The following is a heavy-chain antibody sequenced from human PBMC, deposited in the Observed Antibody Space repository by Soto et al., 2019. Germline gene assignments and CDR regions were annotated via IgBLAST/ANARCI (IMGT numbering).Heavy chain of an antibody. D-gene: IGHD2-21*01. CDR1: GFSFTSYW. Sequence: GESLKISCKGSGFSFTSYWIAWVRQMPGNGLEWMGIIYPDDSDIRYSPSFQGQVTFSADKSIDTAYLQWSSLKASDTAVYYCARQLLGSCSFYVDYWGQGTQVTVSS. V-gene: IGHV5-51*01. CDR3: ARQLLGSCSFYVDY. CDR2: IYPDDSDI. J-gene: IGHJ4*02.